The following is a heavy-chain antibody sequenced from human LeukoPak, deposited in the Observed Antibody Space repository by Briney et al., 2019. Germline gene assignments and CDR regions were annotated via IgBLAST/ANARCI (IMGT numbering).Heavy chain of an antibody. CDR1: GFTFSNYA. D-gene: IGHD2-2*01. CDR3: AKAIGQEVPAASRWYAP. CDR2: VSHGGDNI. J-gene: IGHJ5*02. Sequence: GGSLRLSCAASGFTFSNYAMNWVRQAPGKGLEWVATVSHGGDNIYYADSVKGRFTISRDNFKNTLYLQMNSLRVEDTAVYYCAKAIGQEVPAASRWYAPWGQATLVTVSS. V-gene: IGHV3-23*01.